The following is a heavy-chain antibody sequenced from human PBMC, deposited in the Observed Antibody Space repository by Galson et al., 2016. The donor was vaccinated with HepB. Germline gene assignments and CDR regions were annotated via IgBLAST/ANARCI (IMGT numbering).Heavy chain of an antibody. J-gene: IGHJ4*02. D-gene: IGHD5-24*01. CDR3: ARDGYNSLGYFDY. V-gene: IGHV4-4*02. Sequence: SETLSLTCDVSGGSISSSNWWSWVRQPPGKGLEWIGEIYHSGSTHSSPSLRSRVTISVYKSKSQFSLKLNSVTAADTALYYCARDGYNSLGYFDYWGQGTLVTVSS. CDR2: IYHSGST. CDR1: GGSISSSNW.